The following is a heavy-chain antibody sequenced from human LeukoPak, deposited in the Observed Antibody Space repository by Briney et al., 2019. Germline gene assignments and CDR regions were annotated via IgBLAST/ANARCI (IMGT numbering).Heavy chain of an antibody. V-gene: IGHV1-46*01. CDR3: ARGPSITMVRGGQWYYYMDV. J-gene: IGHJ6*03. CDR2: INPSGGST. CDR1: GYTFSSFD. D-gene: IGHD3-10*01. Sequence: GASVKVSCKASGYTFSSFDISWVRQAPGQGLEWMGIINPSGGSTNYAQKFQGRVTMTRDTSTNTVYMELSSLRSEDTAVYYCARGPSITMVRGGQWYYYMDVWGKGTTVTISS.